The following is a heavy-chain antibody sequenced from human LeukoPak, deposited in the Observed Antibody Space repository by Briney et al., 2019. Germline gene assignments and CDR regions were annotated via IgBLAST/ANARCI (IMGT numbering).Heavy chain of an antibody. Sequence: GGSLRLSCAASGFTFSSYWMRWVRHDPGKGLVWVSRINSDGSTTNYADSVKGRFTISRDNAKNTLYLQMNSLRAEDTAVYYCTAAPMSGYTYTLGYWGQGTLVTVSS. CDR3: TAAPMSGYTYTLGY. CDR2: INSDGSTT. J-gene: IGHJ4*02. D-gene: IGHD5-12*01. CDR1: GFTFSSYW. V-gene: IGHV3-74*01.